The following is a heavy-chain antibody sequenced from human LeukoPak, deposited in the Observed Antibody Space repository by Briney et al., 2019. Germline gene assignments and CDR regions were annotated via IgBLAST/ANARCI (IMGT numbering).Heavy chain of an antibody. V-gene: IGHV1-69*04. CDR2: IIPILGIA. CDR1: GGTFSSYV. D-gene: IGHD2-2*01. Sequence: GASVKVSCKASGGTFSSYVISWVRQAPGQGLEWMGRIIPILGIANYAQKFQGRVTITADKSTSTAYMELSSLRSEDTAVYYCARSVVVPAAIDYWGQGTLVTVSS. CDR3: ARSVVVPAAIDY. J-gene: IGHJ4*02.